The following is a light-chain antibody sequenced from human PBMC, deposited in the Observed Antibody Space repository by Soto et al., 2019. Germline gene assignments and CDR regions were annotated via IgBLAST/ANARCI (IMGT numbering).Light chain of an antibody. CDR3: QQRSVWFT. J-gene: IGKJ4*01. CDR2: DAS. CDR1: QSVDNY. V-gene: IGKV3-11*01. Sequence: IVMTQSPGTLSLSPGETATLSCRASQSVDNYLAWYQQKPGQAPRLLIYDASNRATGVPSRFSGSGFATDFTLTISNLEPEDSAMYYCQQRSVWFTFGGGTKVEIK.